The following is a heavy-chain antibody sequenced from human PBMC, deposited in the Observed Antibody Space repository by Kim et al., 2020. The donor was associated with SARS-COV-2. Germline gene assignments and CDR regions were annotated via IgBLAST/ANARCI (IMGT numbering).Heavy chain of an antibody. CDR3: ARDRGGSYYDY. D-gene: IGHD1-26*01. J-gene: IGHJ4*02. V-gene: IGHV3-72*01. CDR2: T. Sequence: TEDAASVKGRFTISRDDSNNSLYLQMNRLKTEDTAVYYCARDRGGSYYDYWGQGTLVTVSS.